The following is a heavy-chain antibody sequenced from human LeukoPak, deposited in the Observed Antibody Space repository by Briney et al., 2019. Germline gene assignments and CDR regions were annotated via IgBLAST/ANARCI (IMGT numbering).Heavy chain of an antibody. V-gene: IGHV4-59*08. J-gene: IGHJ4*02. CDR3: ARHGGSLGYFDY. CDR1: GGSISTYY. CDR2: VYYSGTT. D-gene: IGHD1-26*01. Sequence: SETLSLTCSVSGGSISTYYWSWIRQTPGKGLEWIGYVYYSGTTNYNPSLTGRVTISSDTSKNQFSLNLRSVNVADKAIYYCARHGGSLGYFDYWGQGTLVTVSS.